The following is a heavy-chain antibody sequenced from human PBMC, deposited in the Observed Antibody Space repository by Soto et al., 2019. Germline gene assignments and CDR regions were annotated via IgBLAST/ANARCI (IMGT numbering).Heavy chain of an antibody. CDR1: GGSISRSTYY. CDR2: IHYSGST. J-gene: IGHJ5*02. V-gene: IGHV4-39*01. CDR3: ARQVPAAIRLGWFDP. D-gene: IGHD2-2*02. Sequence: SETLSLTYTVSGGSISRSTYYWGWIRQPPGKGLAGIGSIHYSGSTYYRPSPKSRVTISVDTSKNQFSLKLSSVTAADTAVYYCARQVPAAIRLGWFDPWGQGTLVTVSS.